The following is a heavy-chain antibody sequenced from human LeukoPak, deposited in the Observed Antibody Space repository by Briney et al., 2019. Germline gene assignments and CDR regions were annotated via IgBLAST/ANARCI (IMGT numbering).Heavy chain of an antibody. J-gene: IGHJ6*02. CDR3: ARCAGYCSGGSCYSFYGMDV. CDR1: GFTFSSYW. V-gene: IGHV3-7*01. Sequence: LPGGSLRLSCAASGFTFSSYWMSWVRQAPGKGLEGVANIKQDGSEKYYVDSVKGRFTISRDNAKNSLYLQMNSLRAEDTAVYYCARCAGYCSGGSCYSFYGMDVWGQGTTVTVSS. D-gene: IGHD2-15*01. CDR2: IKQDGSEK.